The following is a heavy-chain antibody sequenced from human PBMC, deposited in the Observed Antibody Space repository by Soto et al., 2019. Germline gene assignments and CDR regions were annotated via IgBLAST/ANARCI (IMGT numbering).Heavy chain of an antibody. Sequence: SQTLSLTCAISGDSVSSNSAAWNWIRQSPSRGLEWLGRTYYRSKWYNDYAVSVKSRITINPDTSKNQFSLQVNSVTAADTAVYYCARGPAVDYYYGMDVWGKGTTVTVSS. CDR2: TYYRSKWYN. V-gene: IGHV6-1*01. CDR3: ARGPAVDYYYGMDV. D-gene: IGHD6-19*01. CDR1: GDSVSSNSAA. J-gene: IGHJ6*04.